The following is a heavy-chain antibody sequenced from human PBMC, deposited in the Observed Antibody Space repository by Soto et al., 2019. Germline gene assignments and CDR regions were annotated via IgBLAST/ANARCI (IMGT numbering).Heavy chain of an antibody. CDR3: ARVVDYCDPYYYYGMDV. D-gene: IGHD3-22*01. CDR2: ISCTTSYI. V-gene: IGHV3-21*01. CDR1: GFTFSSYS. Sequence: EVRLVESGGGLVKPGGSLRLSCAASGFTFSSYSMNWVRQAPGKGLEWVSSISCTTSYIYYADSVKGRFTISRDNAKNSLYLQMNSLRDEDTAVYYCARVVDYCDPYYYYGMDVWGQGTTVTVSS. J-gene: IGHJ6*02.